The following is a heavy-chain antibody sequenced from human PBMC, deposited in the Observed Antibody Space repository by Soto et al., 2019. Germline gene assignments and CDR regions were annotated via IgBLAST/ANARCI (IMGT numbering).Heavy chain of an antibody. CDR3: ATRSGYDPRGGYYYGMDV. Sequence: ASVKVSFKASGYTFTSYAMHWVRQAPGQRLEWMGWINAGNGNTKYSQKFQGRVTITRDTSASTAYMELSSLRSEDTAVYYCATRSGYDPRGGYYYGMDVWGQGTTVTVSS. V-gene: IGHV1-3*01. D-gene: IGHD5-12*01. J-gene: IGHJ6*02. CDR2: INAGNGNT. CDR1: GYTFTSYA.